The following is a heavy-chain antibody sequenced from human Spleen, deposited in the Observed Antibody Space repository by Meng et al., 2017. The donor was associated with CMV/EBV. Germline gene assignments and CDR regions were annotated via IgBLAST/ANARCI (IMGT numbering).Heavy chain of an antibody. CDR3: ATFKTGYCSTSSCYFGWIDP. Sequence: YYWRWIRKPPGQGLEWLGNIYYSGSTYYNPSLRSRVTMSVDTSKNQFSLKLASVTAADTAVYYCATFKTGYCSTSSCYFGWIDPWGQGILVTVSS. D-gene: IGHD2-2*01. CDR1: YY. J-gene: IGHJ5*02. V-gene: IGHV4-39*07. CDR2: IYYSGST.